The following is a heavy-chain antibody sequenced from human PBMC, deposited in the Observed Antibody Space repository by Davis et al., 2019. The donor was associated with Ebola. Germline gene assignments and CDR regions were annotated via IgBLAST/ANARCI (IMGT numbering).Heavy chain of an antibody. CDR3: ASGYSGYDSPFDY. J-gene: IGHJ4*02. D-gene: IGHD5-12*01. CDR1: GLTFSSFW. Sequence: GESLKISCAASGLTFSSFWMSWVRQAPGKGLEWVAIIKQDGSEKYYVDSVKGRFTISRDNAKNSLYLQMSSLRAEDTAVYYCASGYSGYDSPFDYWGQGTLVTVSS. V-gene: IGHV3-7*01. CDR2: IKQDGSEK.